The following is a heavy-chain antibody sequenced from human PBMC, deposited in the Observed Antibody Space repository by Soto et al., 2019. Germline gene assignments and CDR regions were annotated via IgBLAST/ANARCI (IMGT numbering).Heavy chain of an antibody. CDR2: ISGTNDGT. CDR3: AKDRCSTSSCYFDF. J-gene: IGHJ4*02. V-gene: IGHV3-23*01. D-gene: IGHD2-2*01. Sequence: GGSLRLSCAASGFTFSSHAMTWVRQVPGKGLEWVSAISGTNDGTYYADSVKGRFTISRDNSKNTLYLQMNSLRVEDTALYYCAKDRCSTSSCYFDFWGQGTQVTVSS. CDR1: GFTFSSHA.